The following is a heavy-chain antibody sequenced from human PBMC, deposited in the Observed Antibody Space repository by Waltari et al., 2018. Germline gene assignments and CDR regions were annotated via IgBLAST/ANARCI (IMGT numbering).Heavy chain of an antibody. CDR3: ARDSLFRGGHDAFYI. Sequence: QVQLQESGPGLVKPSETLSLTCTVSGYSISSGYYWGWIRQPPGKGLEWIGSIYHSGSTYYNPSLKSRVTISVDTSKNQFSLKLSSVTAADTAVYYCARDSLFRGGHDAFYIWGQGTMVTVSS. CDR2: IYHSGST. V-gene: IGHV4-38-2*02. CDR1: GYSISSGYY. J-gene: IGHJ3*02. D-gene: IGHD3-16*01.